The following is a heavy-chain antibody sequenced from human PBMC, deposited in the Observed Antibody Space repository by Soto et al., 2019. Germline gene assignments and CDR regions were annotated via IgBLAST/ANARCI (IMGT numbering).Heavy chain of an antibody. CDR2: IYSGGST. CDR1: GFTVSTKY. CDR3: ARDAWAAEY. Sequence: EVQLVESGGGLVQPGGSLRLSCAASGFTVSTKYMSWVRQAPGKGLEWVSVIYSGGSTFYADSVRGRFTISRDNSKNTVNLQMTSLRAEDTAVYYCARDAWAAEYWGQGTTVTVSS. D-gene: IGHD3-16*01. J-gene: IGHJ4*02. V-gene: IGHV3-66*01.